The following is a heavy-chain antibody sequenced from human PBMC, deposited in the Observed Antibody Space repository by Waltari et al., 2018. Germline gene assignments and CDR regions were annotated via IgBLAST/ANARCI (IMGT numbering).Heavy chain of an antibody. CDR3: ASQKVGRITMVRGVPLRY. CDR1: GFTFSSYA. D-gene: IGHD3-10*01. Sequence: EVQLLESGGGLVQPGGSLRLSCAASGFTFSSYAMSWVRQAPGKGLEWVSAISGSGGSTYYADSVKGRFTISRDNSKNTLYLQMNSLRAEDTAVYYCASQKVGRITMVRGVPLRYWGQGTLVTVSS. V-gene: IGHV3-23*01. J-gene: IGHJ4*02. CDR2: ISGSGGST.